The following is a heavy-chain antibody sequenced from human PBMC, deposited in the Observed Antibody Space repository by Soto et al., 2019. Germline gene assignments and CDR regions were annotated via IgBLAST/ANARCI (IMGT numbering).Heavy chain of an antibody. V-gene: IGHV4-30-4*08. J-gene: IGHJ4*02. Sequence: PSETLSLTCTVSGASINNGDYYWIWIRQTPGKGLEWVGYIYVTGTTYYNPSLKTRLAISIDRAKSQFSLRLTSVTAAETAVYYCERLYWSSYDSSGYMDQWGQGTLVTVSS. D-gene: IGHD3-22*01. CDR1: GASINNGDYY. CDR3: ERLYWSSYDSSGYMDQ. CDR2: IYVTGTT.